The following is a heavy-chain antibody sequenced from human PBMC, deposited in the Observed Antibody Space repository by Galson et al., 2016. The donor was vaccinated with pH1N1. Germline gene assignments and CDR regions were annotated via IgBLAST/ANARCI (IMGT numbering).Heavy chain of an antibody. Sequence: LRLSCAASGLTFNSYGMHWVRQAPGKGPEWVAFIRYDGSNKYYADSVKGRFTISRDNSKNMLYLQMNSLRTEDTAVYYCAKNRGYSYGRFFDYWGQGALVIVSS. CDR1: GLTFNSYG. CDR2: IRYDGSNK. J-gene: IGHJ4*02. V-gene: IGHV3-30*02. D-gene: IGHD5-12*01. CDR3: AKNRGYSYGRFFDY.